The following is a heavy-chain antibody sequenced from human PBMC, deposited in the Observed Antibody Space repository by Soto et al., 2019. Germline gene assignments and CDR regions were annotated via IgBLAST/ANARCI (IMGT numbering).Heavy chain of an antibody. Sequence: QVQLVQSGAEVKKPGSSVKVSCKASGGTFSSYTISWVRQAPGQGLEWMGRIIPILGIANYAQKFQGRVTITADKSTSTAYMELSSLRSEDTAVYYCARDGWGNWFDPWGQGTLLTVSS. CDR1: GGTFSSYT. D-gene: IGHD3-10*01. J-gene: IGHJ5*02. CDR2: IIPILGIA. V-gene: IGHV1-69*08. CDR3: ARDGWGNWFDP.